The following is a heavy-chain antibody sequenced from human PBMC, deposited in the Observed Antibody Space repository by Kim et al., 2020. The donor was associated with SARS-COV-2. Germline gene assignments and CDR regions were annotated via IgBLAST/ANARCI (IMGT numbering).Heavy chain of an antibody. V-gene: IGHV5-51*01. CDR3: ARYDRQRITMVRGVIIPISHSYYGMDV. J-gene: IGHJ6*02. CDR1: GYSFTSYW. D-gene: IGHD3-10*01. Sequence: GESLKISCKGSGYSFTSYWIGWVRQMPGKGLEWMGIIYPGDSDTRYSPSFQGQVTISADKSISTAYLQWSSLKASDTAMYYCARYDRQRITMVRGVIIPISHSYYGMDVWGQGTTVTVSS. CDR2: IYPGDSDT.